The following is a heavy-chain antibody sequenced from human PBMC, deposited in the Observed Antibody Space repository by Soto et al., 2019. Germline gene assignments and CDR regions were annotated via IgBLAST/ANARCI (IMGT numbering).Heavy chain of an antibody. Sequence: GCSLRLSCAASGFTFSSYAMSWVRQAPGKGLEWVSTISGSGGNAYYADSVKGRFSISRDNSKNTLRLQMNSLRADDTAVYYCAKDGASGSYPPYYYFVMDVWGQVTTVTV. CDR3: AKDGASGSYPPYYYFVMDV. V-gene: IGHV3-23*01. CDR1: GFTFSSYA. CDR2: ISGSGGNA. J-gene: IGHJ6*02. D-gene: IGHD1-26*01.